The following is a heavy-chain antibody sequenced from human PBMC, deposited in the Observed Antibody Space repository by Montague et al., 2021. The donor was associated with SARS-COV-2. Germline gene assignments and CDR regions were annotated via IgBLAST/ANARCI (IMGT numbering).Heavy chain of an antibody. CDR2: IYYSGST. CDR1: GGSISSYY. D-gene: IGHD2-8*02. Sequence: SETLSLTCTVSGGSISSYYWSWIRQPPGKGLEWIGYIYYSGSTNYSPSLKSRVTISVDTSKNQFSLKLSSVTAADTAVYYCARDLVAGGMDVWGQGTTVTVSS. J-gene: IGHJ6*02. CDR3: ARDLVAGGMDV. V-gene: IGHV4-59*01.